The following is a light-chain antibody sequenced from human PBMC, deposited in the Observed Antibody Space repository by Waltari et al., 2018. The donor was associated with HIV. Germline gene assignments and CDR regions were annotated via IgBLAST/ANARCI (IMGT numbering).Light chain of an antibody. J-gene: IGLJ2*01. CDR2: RDN. CDR1: SVNVGNQG. V-gene: IGLV10-54*04. CDR3: SAWDRSLSAVV. Sequence: QAGLTQPPSVSTGLRQTATLTCTGNSVNVGNQGATWLQQHQGHPPKLLFYRDNSRPSGISERFSASRSGNTASLTITGLQPEDEADYFCSAWDRSLSAVVFGGGTTLIVL.